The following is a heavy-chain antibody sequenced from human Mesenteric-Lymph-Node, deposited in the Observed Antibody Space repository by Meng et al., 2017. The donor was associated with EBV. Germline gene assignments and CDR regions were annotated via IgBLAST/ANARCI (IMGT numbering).Heavy chain of an antibody. Sequence: QVQPQQWGAGRLKPSEPLLPTCAVDGGSFSGYYWSWIRQPPGKGLEWIGEINHSGSTNYNPSLKSRVTISVDTSKNQFSLKLSSVTAADTAVYYCARGRGVYYDFWSGYSAWGQGTLVTVSS. CDR2: INHSGST. J-gene: IGHJ4*02. D-gene: IGHD3-3*01. CDR1: GGSFSGYY. V-gene: IGHV4-34*01. CDR3: ARGRGVYYDFWSGYSA.